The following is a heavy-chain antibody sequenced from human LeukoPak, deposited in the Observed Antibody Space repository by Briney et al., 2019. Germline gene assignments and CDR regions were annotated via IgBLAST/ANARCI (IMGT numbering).Heavy chain of an antibody. CDR3: AREIGSGSYPDF. D-gene: IGHD3-10*01. Sequence: GTSLRLSCAASGFASNTYAMHWVRQAPGKGLEWVTLIWHDGSHKFYIDSVRGRFTISRDNSKNTVYLQMNGLRAEDTAVYYCAREIGSGSYPDFWGQGTLVTVSS. J-gene: IGHJ4*02. CDR1: GFASNTYA. V-gene: IGHV3-33*01. CDR2: IWHDGSHK.